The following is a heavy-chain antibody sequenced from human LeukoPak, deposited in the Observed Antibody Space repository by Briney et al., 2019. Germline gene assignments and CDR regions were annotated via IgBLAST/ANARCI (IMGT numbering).Heavy chain of an antibody. V-gene: IGHV3-23*01. Sequence: PGGSLRLSCAASGFTFSSYAMSWVRQAPGKGLEWVSAISGSGGSTYYVDSVKGRFTISRDNSKSTLYLQMNSLRAEDTAVYYCAKEGQYQLLAVRFDPWGQGTLVTVSS. D-gene: IGHD2-2*01. CDR1: GFTFSSYA. CDR3: AKEGQYQLLAVRFDP. CDR2: ISGSGGST. J-gene: IGHJ5*02.